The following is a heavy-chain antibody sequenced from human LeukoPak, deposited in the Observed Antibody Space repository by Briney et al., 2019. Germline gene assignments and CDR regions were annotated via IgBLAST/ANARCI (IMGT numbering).Heavy chain of an antibody. CDR1: GFTFSNSW. CDR2: IKQDGSEK. J-gene: IGHJ4*02. D-gene: IGHD6-19*01. Sequence: GGSLRLSCAASGFTFSNSWMTWVRQVPGKGLEWVANIKQDGSEKYYVDSVKGRFTISRDNAKNSLYLQMNSLRAEDTAVYYCARDPNSSGWYKPFDYWGQGTLVTVSS. V-gene: IGHV3-7*01. CDR3: ARDPNSSGWYKPFDY.